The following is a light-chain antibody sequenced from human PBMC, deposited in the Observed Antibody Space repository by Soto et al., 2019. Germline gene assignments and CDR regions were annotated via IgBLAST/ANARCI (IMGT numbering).Light chain of an antibody. V-gene: IGLV2-14*01. J-gene: IGLJ3*02. Sequence: QSALTQPASVSGSPGQSITISCTGTSSDVGGYNYVSWYQQHPGKAPKLMIYDVSNRPSGVSNRFSGSKSGNTASLTISGLQAEDGADYYCSSYTSSSTPWVFGGGTKLTVL. CDR2: DVS. CDR3: SSYTSSSTPWV. CDR1: SSDVGGYNY.